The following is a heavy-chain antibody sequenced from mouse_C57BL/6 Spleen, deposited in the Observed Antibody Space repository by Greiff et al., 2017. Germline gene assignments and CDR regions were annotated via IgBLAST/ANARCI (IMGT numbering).Heavy chain of an antibody. J-gene: IGHJ1*03. CDR3: AYGSSHWYIDV. Sequence: QVQLQQPGAELVRPGSSVKLSCKASGYTFTSYWMDWVKQRPGQGLEWIGTIYPSDRDTHYNQKFKDKATLTVDKSTSTAYMQLSSLTSEDSAFYCCAYGSSHWYIDVWGTGTTVTVAS. V-gene: IGHV1-61*01. CDR1: GYTFTSYW. CDR2: IYPSDRDT. D-gene: IGHD1-1*01.